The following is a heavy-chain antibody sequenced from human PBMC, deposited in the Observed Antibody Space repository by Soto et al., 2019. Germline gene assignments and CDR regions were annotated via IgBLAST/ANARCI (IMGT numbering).Heavy chain of an antibody. CDR2: ISGSGGSA. D-gene: IGHD3-22*01. V-gene: IGHV3-23*01. J-gene: IGHJ4*02. Sequence: EVQLLESGGGLAQPGGSLSLSCAASGFIFSNYAMSWVRQAPGKGLEWVSVISGSGGSAYYADSVKGRFTISRDNSKNTLHLQMNSLRAEDTATYFCAREATMGRLVVMTGYWGQGTLVTVSS. CDR1: GFIFSNYA. CDR3: AREATMGRLVVMTGY.